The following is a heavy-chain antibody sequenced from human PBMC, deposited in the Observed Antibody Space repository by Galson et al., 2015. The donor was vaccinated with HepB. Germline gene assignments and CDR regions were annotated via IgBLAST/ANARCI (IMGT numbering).Heavy chain of an antibody. CDR2: INRDGSER. CDR1: GFTFNTYW. V-gene: IGHV3-7*01. Sequence: SLRLSCAASGFTFNTYWMSWVRQAPGKGLEWVANINRDGSERYYVDSVKGRFTISRDNSKNTLYLQMNSLRVEDTAVYYCATIPGYNSGRYADAFDIWGQGTMVTVSS. J-gene: IGHJ3*02. D-gene: IGHD6-19*01. CDR3: ATIPGYNSGRYADAFDI.